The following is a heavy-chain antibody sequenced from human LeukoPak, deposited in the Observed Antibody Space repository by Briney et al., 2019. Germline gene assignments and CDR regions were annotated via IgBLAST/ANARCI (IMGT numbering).Heavy chain of an antibody. J-gene: IGHJ4*02. V-gene: IGHV3-23*01. D-gene: IGHD1-1*01. CDR1: GFTFATYV. Sequence: PGGSLRVSCAASGFTFATYVMTWVRQAPGNGLEWVSSVGGDGRVTYYADSVKGRFTISRDNSKNTIFLQMNSLRVEDTAVYYCAKGISADGYNFERGADYWGQGAQVIVSS. CDR3: AKGISADGYNFERGADY. CDR2: VGGDGRVT.